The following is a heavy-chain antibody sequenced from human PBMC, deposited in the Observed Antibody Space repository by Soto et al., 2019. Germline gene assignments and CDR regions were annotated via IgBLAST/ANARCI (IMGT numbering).Heavy chain of an antibody. V-gene: IGHV3-23*01. CDR2: ISGSGGSI. D-gene: IGHD4-17*01. Sequence: VGSLRLSCAASGFTFSSYAMSWVRQAPGKGLEWVSGISGSGGSIYYADSVEGRFTISRDNSKNTLYLQMNSLRAEDTAVYYCAKDPASDYGDYSWGQGTLVTVSS. CDR1: GFTFSSYA. CDR3: AKDPASDYGDYS. J-gene: IGHJ5*02.